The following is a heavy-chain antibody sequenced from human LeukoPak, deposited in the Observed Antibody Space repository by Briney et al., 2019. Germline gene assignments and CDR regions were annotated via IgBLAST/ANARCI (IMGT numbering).Heavy chain of an antibody. CDR2: IKQDGSEK. Sequence: PGGSLRLSCAASGFTFSSYWMSWVRQAPGKGLEWVANIKQDGSEKYYVDSVKGRSTISRDNAKNSLYLQMNSLRAEDTAVYYCARDAFYDFWSGYLTPWGQGTLVTVSS. CDR3: ARDAFYDFWSGYLTP. D-gene: IGHD3-3*01. CDR1: GFTFSSYW. V-gene: IGHV3-7*01. J-gene: IGHJ5*02.